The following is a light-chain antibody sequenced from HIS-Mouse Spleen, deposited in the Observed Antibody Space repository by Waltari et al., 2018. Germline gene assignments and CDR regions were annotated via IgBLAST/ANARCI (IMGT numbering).Light chain of an antibody. J-gene: IGLJ3*02. CDR2: GNR. CDR1: SSNIGAGYD. Sequence: QSVLTQPPSVSGAPGQRVTISCTGSSSNIGAGYDVHWYQQLPGTAPKLLIYGNRNRPSGVPGRFSGPKASTSASRPSGGDQAEGGAFYYCESYDSSLRVFGGGTKLTVL. CDR3: ESYDSSLRV. V-gene: IGLV1-40*01.